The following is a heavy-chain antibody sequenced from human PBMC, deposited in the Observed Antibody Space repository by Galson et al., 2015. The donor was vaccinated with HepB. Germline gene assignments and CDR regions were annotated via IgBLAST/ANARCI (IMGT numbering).Heavy chain of an antibody. CDR3: AKGWSAVFYDMDV. D-gene: IGHD2-8*01. J-gene: IGHJ6*02. CDR2: ISGGGGRR. Sequence: SLRLSCAASGFTFSSYAINWVRQAPGKGLEWVASISGGGGRRHDADSVKGRFTISRDNSKNTVYLQMNSLRTEDPAVYYCAKGWSAVFYDMDVWGQGTTVIVSS. CDR1: GFTFSSYA. V-gene: IGHV3-23*01.